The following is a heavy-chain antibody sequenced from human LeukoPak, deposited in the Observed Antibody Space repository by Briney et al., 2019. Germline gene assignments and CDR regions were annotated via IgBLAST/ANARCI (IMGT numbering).Heavy chain of an antibody. CDR1: GFTFSSYG. CDR3: ARSGRWSTYYYGSGSYREWYFDY. D-gene: IGHD3-10*01. CDR2: ISYDGSNK. J-gene: IGHJ4*02. Sequence: GRSLRLSCAASGFTFSSYGMHWVRQAPGKGLEWVAVISYDGSNKYYADSVRGRFTISRDNAKNSLYLQMNSLRAEDTALYHCARSGRWSTYYYGSGSYREWYFDYWGQGTLVTVSS. V-gene: IGHV3-30*03.